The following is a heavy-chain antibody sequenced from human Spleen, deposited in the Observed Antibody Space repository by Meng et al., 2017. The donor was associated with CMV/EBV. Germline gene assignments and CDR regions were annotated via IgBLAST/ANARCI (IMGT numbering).Heavy chain of an antibody. CDR2: IGSRNSYL. CDR3: ARASGGYCSTTICYGYDDY. Sequence: GESLKISCAASGFMFNTYSMNWVRQAPGKGLEWVSSIGSRNSYLNYADSVKGRFTISRDNAKNSLFLQMNSLRAEDTAVYYCARASGGYCSTTICYGYDDYWGQGTLVTVSS. V-gene: IGHV3-21*01. D-gene: IGHD2-2*01. J-gene: IGHJ4*02. CDR1: GFMFNTYS.